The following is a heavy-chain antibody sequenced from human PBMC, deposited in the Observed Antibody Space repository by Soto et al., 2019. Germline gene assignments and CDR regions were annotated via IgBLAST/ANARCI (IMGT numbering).Heavy chain of an antibody. CDR3: ARASFDYLWLYDY. V-gene: IGHV4-31*03. CDR2: IYHRGTT. Sequence: QVQLQESGPGLVKPSQTLSLTCTVSGASISSGNYYWNWVRQYPGKGLEWVGYIYHRGTTYYHPSLKSRLSISRDTSKNQFSLKVSSVTAADTAVYYCARASFDYLWLYDYWGQGTLVTVSS. D-gene: IGHD3-9*01. J-gene: IGHJ4*02. CDR1: GASISSGNYY.